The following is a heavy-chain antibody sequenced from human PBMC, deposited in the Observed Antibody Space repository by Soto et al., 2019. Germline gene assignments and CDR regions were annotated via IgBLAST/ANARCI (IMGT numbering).Heavy chain of an antibody. Sequence: EVQLLESGGGLVQPGGSLRLSCAASGFTFSSYAMSWVRQAPGKGLEWVSAISGSGGSTYYADSVKGRFTISRDNSKNTLYLQMNSLRAEDTAVYYCAKASSLLWFGESPYYYYYMDVWGKGPRSPSP. CDR1: GFTFSSYA. D-gene: IGHD3-10*01. CDR2: ISGSGGST. J-gene: IGHJ6*03. V-gene: IGHV3-23*01. CDR3: AKASSLLWFGESPYYYYYMDV.